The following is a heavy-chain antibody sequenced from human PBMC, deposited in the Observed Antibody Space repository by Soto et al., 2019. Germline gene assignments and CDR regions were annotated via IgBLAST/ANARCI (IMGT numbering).Heavy chain of an antibody. V-gene: IGHV1-69*13. Sequence: ASVKVSCKASGGTFSSYAISWVRQAPGQGLEWMGGIIPIFGTANYAQKFQGRVTITADESTSTAYMELSSLRSEDTAVYYCARERIGYSYGYHALYYYYGMDVWGQGTTVTVSS. D-gene: IGHD5-18*01. J-gene: IGHJ6*02. CDR3: ARERIGYSYGYHALYYYYGMDV. CDR2: IIPIFGTA. CDR1: GGTFSSYA.